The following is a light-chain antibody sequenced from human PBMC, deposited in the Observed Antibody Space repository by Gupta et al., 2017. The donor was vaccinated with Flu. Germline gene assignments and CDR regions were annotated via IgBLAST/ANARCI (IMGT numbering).Light chain of an antibody. CDR1: SSDVGTYTL. V-gene: IGLV2-23*02. CDR3: CSYSTARTYV. CDR2: EVV. J-gene: IGLJ1*01. Sequence: HSALPQPAPVPGSPRQSITISCTGTSSDVGTYTLVSWYQQDPGKAPRLIISEVVKRAPGVSNRFSASKSGNTASLTISGRQAEDEADYYCCSYSTARTYVFGPGTKVTVL.